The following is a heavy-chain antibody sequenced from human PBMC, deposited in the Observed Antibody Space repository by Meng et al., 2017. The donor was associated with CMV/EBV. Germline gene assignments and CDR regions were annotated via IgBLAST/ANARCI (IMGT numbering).Heavy chain of an antibody. V-gene: IGHV3-23*01. Sequence: SCKASGGTFSSYAISWVRQAPGKGLEWVSAISGSGGSTYYADSVKGRFTISRDNSKNTLYLQMNSLRAEDTAVYYCAKRGLPPTYCGGDCYIDYWGQGTLVTVSS. J-gene: IGHJ4*02. CDR3: AKRGLPPTYCGGDCYIDY. D-gene: IGHD2-21*01. CDR1: GGTFSSYA. CDR2: ISGSGGST.